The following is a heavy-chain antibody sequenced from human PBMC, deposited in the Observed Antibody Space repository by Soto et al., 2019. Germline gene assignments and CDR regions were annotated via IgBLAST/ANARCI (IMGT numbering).Heavy chain of an antibody. D-gene: IGHD2-15*01. CDR1: GFTFSSYA. CDR3: AKDQDCSGGSCYFPEWFDP. Sequence: PGGSLRLSCAASGFTFSSYAMSWVRQAPGKGLEWVSAISGSGGSTYYADSVKGRFTISRDNSKNTLYLQMNSLRAEDTAVYYCAKDQDCSGGSCYFPEWFDPWGQGTLVTVSS. CDR2: ISGSGGST. V-gene: IGHV3-23*01. J-gene: IGHJ5*02.